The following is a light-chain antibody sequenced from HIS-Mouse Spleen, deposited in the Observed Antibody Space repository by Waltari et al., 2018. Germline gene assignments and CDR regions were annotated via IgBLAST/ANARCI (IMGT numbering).Light chain of an antibody. CDR1: QGISSY. Sequence: DIQLTQSPSFLSASVGDRVTLTCRASQGISSYLAWYQQKPGNAQKLLIYAASTLQSGVPSRFSGSGSGTEFTLTISSLQPEDFATYYCQQLNSYPPTFGQGTKVEIK. J-gene: IGKJ1*01. CDR2: AAS. V-gene: IGKV1-9*01. CDR3: QQLNSYPPT.